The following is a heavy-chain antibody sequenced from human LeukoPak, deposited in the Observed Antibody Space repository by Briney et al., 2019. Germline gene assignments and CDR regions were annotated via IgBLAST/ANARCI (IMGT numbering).Heavy chain of an antibody. CDR2: TYYRSKWYN. Sequence: SQTLSLTCAISGDSVSSNSAAWNWIRQFPSRGLEWLGRTYYRSKWYNDYAVSVKSRITINPDISKNQFSLQLNSVTPEDTAVYYCAREAELLWFGELLNYYYGMDVWGQGTTVTVSS. D-gene: IGHD3-10*01. CDR1: GDSVSSNSAA. CDR3: AREAELLWFGELLNYYYGMDV. J-gene: IGHJ6*02. V-gene: IGHV6-1*01.